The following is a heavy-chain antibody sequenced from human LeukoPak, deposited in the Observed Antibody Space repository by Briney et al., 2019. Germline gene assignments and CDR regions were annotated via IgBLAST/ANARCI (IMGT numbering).Heavy chain of an antibody. J-gene: IGHJ6*02. Sequence: GGSLRLSCAASGFTVSSNYMSWVRQAPGKGLEWVSVIYSGGSTYYADSVKGRFTISRDNSKNTLYLQMNSLRAEDTAVYYCARDHSNPYDYVWGSYYGMDVWGQGTTVTVSS. CDR3: ARDHSNPYDYVWGSYYGMDV. CDR2: IYSGGST. V-gene: IGHV3-53*01. CDR1: GFTVSSNY. D-gene: IGHD3-16*01.